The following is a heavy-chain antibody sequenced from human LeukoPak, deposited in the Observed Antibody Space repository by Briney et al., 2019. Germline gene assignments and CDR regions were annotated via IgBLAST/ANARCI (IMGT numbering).Heavy chain of an antibody. CDR2: ITGRGDGT. D-gene: IGHD6-19*01. Sequence: GGSLRLSCAASGFTFNIYTMNWVRQGPGKGLEWVSAITGRGDGTYYADLLKGRFTISRDNSKNTLYLQMNSLRAEDTAAYYCAKGTERYREVSSFDFWGQGTLVTVSS. J-gene: IGHJ4*02. V-gene: IGHV3-23*01. CDR3: AKGTERYREVSSFDF. CDR1: GFTFNIYT.